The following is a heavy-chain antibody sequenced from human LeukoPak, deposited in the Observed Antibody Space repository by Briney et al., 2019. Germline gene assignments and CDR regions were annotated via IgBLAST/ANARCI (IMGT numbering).Heavy chain of an antibody. Sequence: ASVKVSCKASGYTFTSYDINWVRQATGQGLEWMGWMNPNSGNTGYAQKFQGRVTMTRNTSISTAYMELSSLRSEDTAVYYCARVGDSSSWYQVRKLEYFQHWGQGTLVTVSS. CDR2: MNPNSGNT. CDR3: ARVGDSSSWYQVRKLEYFQH. V-gene: IGHV1-8*01. CDR1: GYTFTSYD. J-gene: IGHJ1*01. D-gene: IGHD6-13*01.